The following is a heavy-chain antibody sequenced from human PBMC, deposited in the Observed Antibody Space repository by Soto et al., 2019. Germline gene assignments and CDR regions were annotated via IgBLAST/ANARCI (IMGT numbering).Heavy chain of an antibody. CDR3: ARVAEMGTVTKGYYYYMDV. Sequence: QVQLVQSGAEVKKPGSSVKVSCKASGDTFSNHTISWVRQAPGHGLEWMGRIIPILGVANYAQKFQGSVTITADKSTSTAYMELSSLRSAETAVYYCARVAEMGTVTKGYYYYMDVWGTGTTVTVSS. D-gene: IGHD4-17*01. CDR2: IIPILGVA. CDR1: GDTFSNHT. V-gene: IGHV1-69*04. J-gene: IGHJ6*03.